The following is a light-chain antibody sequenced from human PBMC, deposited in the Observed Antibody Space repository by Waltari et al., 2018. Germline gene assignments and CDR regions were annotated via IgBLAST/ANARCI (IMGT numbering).Light chain of an antibody. CDR2: MDN. J-gene: IGLJ2*01. CDR3: QMWDSATAVV. V-gene: IGLV3-9*02. Sequence: YQGKAGPAPLLVTYMDNSRPSGSHARFSGSISGNTATLTISRAQVGDEAVYYCQMWDSATAVVFGGGTRLTVL.